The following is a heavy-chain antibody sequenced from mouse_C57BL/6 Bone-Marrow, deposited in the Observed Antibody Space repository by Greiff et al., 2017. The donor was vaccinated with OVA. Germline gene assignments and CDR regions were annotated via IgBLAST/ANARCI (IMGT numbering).Heavy chain of an antibody. V-gene: IGHV1-81*01. CDR1: GYTFTSYG. CDR3: ARGPITTVERYFDY. CDR2: IYPRSGNT. Sequence: QVQLQQSGAELARPGASVKLSCKASGYTFTSYGISWVKQRTGQGLEWIGEIYPRSGNTYYNEKFKGKATLTADKSSSTAYMELRSLTSEDSAVYFCARGPITTVERYFDYWGQGTTLTVSS. D-gene: IGHD1-1*01. J-gene: IGHJ2*01.